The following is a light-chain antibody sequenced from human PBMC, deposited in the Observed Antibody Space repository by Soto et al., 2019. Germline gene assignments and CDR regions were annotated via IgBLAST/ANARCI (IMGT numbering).Light chain of an antibody. CDR3: QQYKNWPPFT. J-gene: IGKJ3*01. CDR1: QSVSSS. Sequence: EIVMTQSPATLYVSPGERVTLSCRASQSVSSSLAWYQQKPGQAPRLLIYGTSTRATGIPASFSGSGSGTDFTLNIRRLQCEDLAVYYCQQYKNWPPFTCGPGTRVDIK. CDR2: GTS. V-gene: IGKV3-15*01.